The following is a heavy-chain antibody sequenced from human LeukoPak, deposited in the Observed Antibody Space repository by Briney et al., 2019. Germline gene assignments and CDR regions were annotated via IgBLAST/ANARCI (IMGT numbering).Heavy chain of an antibody. J-gene: IGHJ4*02. CDR3: ARGSSGGTFGY. Sequence: GGSLRLSCAASRFTFSSYWMHWVRQDPGRGLVWVSYINGDGSTTDYADSVKGRFTISRDNAKNTLYLQVNSLRAEDTAVYYCARGSSGGTFGYWGQGTLVTVSS. V-gene: IGHV3-74*01. D-gene: IGHD3-3*02. CDR1: RFTFSSYW. CDR2: INGDGSTT.